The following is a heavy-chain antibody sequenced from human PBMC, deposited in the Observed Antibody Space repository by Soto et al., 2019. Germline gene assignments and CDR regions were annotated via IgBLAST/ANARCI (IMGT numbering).Heavy chain of an antibody. J-gene: IGHJ4*02. CDR1: GVSISSTSYN. Sequence: SETLSLTCNVSGVSISSTSYNWGWIRQPPGKGLEWIANIYYSGSTFYNPSLKSRVTISLDTSKNQFSLKLRSVTAADTAVYYCARHEAGWYFDSWGQGTLVTVSS. V-gene: IGHV4-39*01. D-gene: IGHD6-25*01. CDR2: IYYSGST. CDR3: ARHEAGWYFDS.